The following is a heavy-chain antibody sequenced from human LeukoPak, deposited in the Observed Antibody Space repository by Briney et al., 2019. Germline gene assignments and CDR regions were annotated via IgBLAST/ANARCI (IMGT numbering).Heavy chain of an antibody. CDR2: SSTYNGDT. V-gene: IGHV1-18*01. CDR1: GYTFNKYG. J-gene: IGHJ3*02. D-gene: IGHD4-17*01. CDR3: ARWSYGDYVYAFDI. Sequence: GASVRVSCKASGYTFNKYGISWLRQAPGQGLEWMGWSSTYNGDTKSAQKLQGRVTMTTDTPTSTAYMELRSLRSDDTAMYYCARWSYGDYVYAFDIWGQGTMVTVSS.